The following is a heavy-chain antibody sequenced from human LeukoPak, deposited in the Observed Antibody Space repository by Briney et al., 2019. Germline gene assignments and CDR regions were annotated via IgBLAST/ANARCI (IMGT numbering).Heavy chain of an antibody. CDR3: TRPCAGDCTDNY. CDR2: IRSKANNYAT. D-gene: IGHD2-21*02. V-gene: IGHV3-73*01. J-gene: IGHJ4*02. CDR1: GFIFSDSA. Sequence: GGSLRLSCAASGFIFSDSAMHWVRQASGKGLEWVGRIRSKANNYATTYAASVKGRFTTSRDDSKNTAYLQMNSLKIEDTAVYYCTRPCAGDCTDNYWGQGTLVTVSS.